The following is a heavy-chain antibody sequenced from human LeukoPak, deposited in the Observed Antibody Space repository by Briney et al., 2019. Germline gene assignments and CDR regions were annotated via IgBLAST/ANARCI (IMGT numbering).Heavy chain of an antibody. CDR1: GGSFSGYY. Sequence: SETLSLTCAVYGGSFSGYYWSWIRQPPGKGLEWIGEINHSGSTNYNPSLKSRVTISVDTSKNQFSLKLSSVTAADTAVYYCARGYGAIDYWGQGTLVTVSS. V-gene: IGHV4-34*01. J-gene: IGHJ4*02. D-gene: IGHD4-17*01. CDR3: ARGYGAIDY. CDR2: INHSGST.